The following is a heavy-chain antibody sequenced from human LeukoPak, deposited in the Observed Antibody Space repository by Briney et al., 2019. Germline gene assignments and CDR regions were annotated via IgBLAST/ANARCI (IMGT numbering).Heavy chain of an antibody. D-gene: IGHD6-6*01. CDR2: IRWNGGYL. J-gene: IGHJ4*02. V-gene: IGHV3-9*01. Sequence: GGSLRLSCVASGFTFDDYAMHWVRQVPGKGPEWVSGIRWNGGYLGYADSVKGRFTISRDNAKKTLYLQMNGLRAEDTALYYCAKEFYNRSSQRGCGFDCWGQGTLVSVSS. CDR1: GFTFDDYA. CDR3: AKEFYNRSSQRGCGFDC.